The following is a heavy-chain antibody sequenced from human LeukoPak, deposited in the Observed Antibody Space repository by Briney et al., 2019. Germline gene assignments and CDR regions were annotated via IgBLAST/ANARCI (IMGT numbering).Heavy chain of an antibody. Sequence: SETLSLTCAVYGGSFSGYYWSWIRQPPGKGLEWIGYIYYSGSTNYNPSLKSRVTISVDTSKNQFSLKLSSVTAADTAVYYCARGPGENGIAAAGFVFYYYYYMDVWGKGTTVTVSS. V-gene: IGHV4-59*01. CDR3: ARGPGENGIAAAGFVFYYYYYMDV. CDR2: IYYSGST. J-gene: IGHJ6*03. D-gene: IGHD6-13*01. CDR1: GGSFSGYY.